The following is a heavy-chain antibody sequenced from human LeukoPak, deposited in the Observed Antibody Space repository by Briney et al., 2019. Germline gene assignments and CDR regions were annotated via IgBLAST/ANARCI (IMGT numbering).Heavy chain of an antibody. V-gene: IGHV4-34*01. Sequence: TSETLSLTCAVYGGSFSGYYWSWIRQPPGKGLEWIGEINHSGSTNYNPSLKSRVTISVDTSKNQFSLKLSSVTAADTAVYYCARGTIVATFFDPWGQGTLVTVSS. J-gene: IGHJ5*02. CDR3: ARGTIVATFFDP. CDR2: INHSGST. CDR1: GGSFSGYY. D-gene: IGHD5-12*01.